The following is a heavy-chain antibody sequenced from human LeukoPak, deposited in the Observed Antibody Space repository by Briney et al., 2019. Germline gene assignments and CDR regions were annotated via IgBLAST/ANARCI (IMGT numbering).Heavy chain of an antibody. D-gene: IGHD3-3*01. CDR2: ISGSGGST. Sequence: GGSLRLSCAASGFTFSSYAMSWVRQAPGKGLEWVSAISGSGGSTYYADSVKGRFTISRDNSENTLYLQMNSLRAEDTAVYYCAKVYYDFWSGYYPLDYWGQGTLVTVSS. CDR3: AKVYYDFWSGYYPLDY. V-gene: IGHV3-23*01. CDR1: GFTFSSYA. J-gene: IGHJ4*02.